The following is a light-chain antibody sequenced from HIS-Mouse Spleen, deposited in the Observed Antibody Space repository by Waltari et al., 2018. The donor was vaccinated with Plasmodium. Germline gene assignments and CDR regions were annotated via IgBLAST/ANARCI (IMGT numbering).Light chain of an antibody. CDR3: QQYNSYWT. J-gene: IGKJ1*01. Sequence: DIQMTQSPSTLSASVGDRVTITCRASQSNSSWLAWYQQKPGKAPKLLIYKASSLASGVPSRVSDSGSETEFTLTISSLQPDDFASDYCQQYNSYWTFGQGTKVEIK. CDR1: QSNSSW. CDR2: KAS. V-gene: IGKV1-5*03.